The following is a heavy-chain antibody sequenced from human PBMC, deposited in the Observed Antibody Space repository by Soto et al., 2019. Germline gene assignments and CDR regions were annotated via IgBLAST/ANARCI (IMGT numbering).Heavy chain of an antibody. CDR2: INPNSGGT. D-gene: IGHD3-10*01. J-gene: IGHJ4*02. CDR3: ARASGEKNYFFDY. CDR1: HYTFTTYT. Sequence: ASVKVSCKASHYTFTTYTITWVRQAPGQGLEWMGWINPNSGGTNYAQKFQGRVTMTRDTSISTAYMELSRLRSDDTAVYYWARASGEKNYFFDYWGRGPRFTVS. V-gene: IGHV1-2*02.